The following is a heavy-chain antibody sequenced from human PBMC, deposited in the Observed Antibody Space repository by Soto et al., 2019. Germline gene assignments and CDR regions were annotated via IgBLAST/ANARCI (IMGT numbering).Heavy chain of an antibody. D-gene: IGHD3-9*01. CDR3: ARVVLTITRGAFDA. J-gene: IGHJ3*01. CDR2: ISHIGTS. CDR1: GGSISSSHW. V-gene: IGHV4-4*02. Sequence: SETLSLTCAVSGGSISSSHWWTWVRQSPGKGLEYIGEISHIGTSNSNPSLKSRVTLSVDISKNHFSLILTSVTAADTAVYYCARVVLTITRGAFDAWGQGTLVTVS.